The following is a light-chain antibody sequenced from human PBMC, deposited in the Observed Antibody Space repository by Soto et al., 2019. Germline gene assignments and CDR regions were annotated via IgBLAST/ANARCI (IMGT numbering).Light chain of an antibody. CDR3: QQYDNSRT. CDR1: QSVSTW. J-gene: IGKJ1*01. V-gene: IGKV1-5*01. CDR2: DVS. Sequence: DIQLTQSPSTLSASVGDRVTITCRASQSVSTWLAWYQQKPGRAPRLLIYDVSNLESGVPSRFSGTGSATEFTLTITSLQPEDFAIYYCQQYDNSRTFGQGTKVDIK.